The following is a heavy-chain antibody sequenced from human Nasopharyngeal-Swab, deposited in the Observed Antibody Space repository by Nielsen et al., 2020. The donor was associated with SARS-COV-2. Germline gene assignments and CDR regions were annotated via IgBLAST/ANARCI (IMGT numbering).Heavy chain of an antibody. CDR2: INHSGST. CDR3: ARFSGVVRGVILSYYYYGMDV. V-gene: IGHV4-34*01. CDR1: GGSSSGYY. Sequence: SETLSPTCAVYGGSSSGYYWSWIRQPPGKGLEWIGEINHSGSTNYNPSLKSRVTISVDTSKNQFSLKLSSVTAADTTVYYCARFSGVVRGVILSYYYYGMDVWGQGTTVTVSS. J-gene: IGHJ6*02. D-gene: IGHD3-10*01.